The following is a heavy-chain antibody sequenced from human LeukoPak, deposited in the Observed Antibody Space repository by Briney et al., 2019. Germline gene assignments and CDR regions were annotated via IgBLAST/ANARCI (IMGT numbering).Heavy chain of an antibody. CDR3: ARAPGYCSRTTCHVKWFDP. CDR1: GYSISSGYY. V-gene: IGHV4-38-2*01. Sequence: SETLSLTCAVSGYSISSGYYWGWLRQPPGKGLEWIGSIYPSGTTYYESGSAYYNPSLKSRVTISEDTSKNQFSLQMTSVTAADTAVYYCARAPGYCSRTTCHVKWFDPWGQGTLVTVSS. J-gene: IGHJ5*02. D-gene: IGHD2-2*01. CDR2: IYPSGTTYYESGSA.